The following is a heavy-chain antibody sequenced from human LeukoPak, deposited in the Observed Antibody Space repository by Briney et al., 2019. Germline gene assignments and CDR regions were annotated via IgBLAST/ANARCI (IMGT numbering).Heavy chain of an antibody. CDR3: XTGDHSSGYYSPNY. CDR2: ISGSGGST. J-gene: IGHJ4*02. Sequence: GGSLRLSCAASGFTFSSYAMSWVRQAPGKGLEWVSAISGSGGSTYYADSVKGRFTISRDNSKNTLYLQMNSLRAEDTAVYYXXTGDHSSGYYSPNYWGQGTLVTVSS. V-gene: IGHV3-23*01. D-gene: IGHD3-22*01. CDR1: GFTFSSYA.